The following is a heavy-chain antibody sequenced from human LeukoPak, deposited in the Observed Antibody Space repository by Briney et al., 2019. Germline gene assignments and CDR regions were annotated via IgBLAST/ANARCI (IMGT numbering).Heavy chain of an antibody. CDR3: AREVPIVRGLRWDY. CDR1: GFNVSSTY. Sequence: PGGSLRLSCVASGFNVSSTYMNWVRQPPGKGLEWIGYIYYSGSTNCNPSLKSRVTISIDTSKNQFSLKLRSVTAADTAVYYCAREVPIVRGLRWDYWGQGTLVTVSS. D-gene: IGHD3-10*01. CDR2: IYYSGST. V-gene: IGHV4-59*02. J-gene: IGHJ4*02.